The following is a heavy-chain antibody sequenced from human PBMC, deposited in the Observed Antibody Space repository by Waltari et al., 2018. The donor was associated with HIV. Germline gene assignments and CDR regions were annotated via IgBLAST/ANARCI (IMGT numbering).Heavy chain of an antibody. CDR2: SNPSGGGT. CDR3: ARDSDFVTYFGAFDF. D-gene: IGHD3-3*01. J-gene: IGHJ3*01. Sequence: QVLLVQSGAEVKKPGASVKVSCKTSGYTFTNYYVHWVRQAPGQGLEWMGKSNPSGGGTTYAQKFQGRVTMTRDTSTSTVYMELGSLKSEDTAVFYCARDSDFVTYFGAFDFWSQGTMVTVSS. CDR1: GYTFTNYY. V-gene: IGHV1-46*01.